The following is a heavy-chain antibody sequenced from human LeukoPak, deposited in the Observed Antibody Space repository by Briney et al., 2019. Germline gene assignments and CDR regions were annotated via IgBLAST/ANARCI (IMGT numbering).Heavy chain of an antibody. Sequence: ASVKVSCKASGYTFTSYDTNWVRQATGQGLEWMGWMNPNSGNTGYAQKFQGRVTMTRNTSISTAYMELSSLRSEDTAVYYCARVRWLRSDLLDYWGQGTLVTVSS. CDR1: GYTFTSYD. D-gene: IGHD5-12*01. J-gene: IGHJ4*02. V-gene: IGHV1-8*01. CDR3: ARVRWLRSDLLDY. CDR2: MNPNSGNT.